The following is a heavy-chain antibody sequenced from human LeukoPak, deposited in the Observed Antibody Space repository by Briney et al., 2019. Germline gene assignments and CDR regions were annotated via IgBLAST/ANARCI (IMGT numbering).Heavy chain of an antibody. Sequence: GESLKISCKGSGYSFIDYWIGWVRQMPGKGLEWMGIIYPGDSESRYSPSFQGQVTFSADKSISTAYLQWTSLKASDTAMYYCARLLSYSNYYYGMDVWGQGTTVTVSS. CDR3: ARLLSYSNYYYGMDV. J-gene: IGHJ6*02. CDR2: IYPGDSES. V-gene: IGHV5-51*01. D-gene: IGHD4-11*01. CDR1: GYSFIDYW.